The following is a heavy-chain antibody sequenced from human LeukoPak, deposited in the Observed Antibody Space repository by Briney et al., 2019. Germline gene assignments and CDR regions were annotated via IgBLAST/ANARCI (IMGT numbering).Heavy chain of an antibody. CDR3: ARDPTGGPCSSTSCRVHYYYGMDV. CDR1: GGTFSSYA. V-gene: IGHV1-69*04. Sequence: GASVKDSCKASGGTFSSYAISWVRQAAGQGLEWMGRIIPILGIANYAQKLQGRVTITADRSTSTAYMELSSLRSEDTAVYYCARDPTGGPCSSTSCRVHYYYGMDVWGQGTTVTVSS. CDR2: IIPILGIA. D-gene: IGHD2-2*01. J-gene: IGHJ6*02.